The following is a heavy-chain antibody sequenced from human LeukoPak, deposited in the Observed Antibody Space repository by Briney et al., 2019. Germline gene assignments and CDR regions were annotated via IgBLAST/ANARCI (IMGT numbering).Heavy chain of an antibody. D-gene: IGHD6-19*01. CDR3: ATAVAGSFDY. CDR2: FDAEDAET. Sequence: ASVKVSCMVSGYTLTEFSMHWVRQAPGKGLEWMGGFDAEDAETIYAQKFQGRLTMTEDTSTDTVYMELSSLRSEDTAVYYCATAVAGSFDYWGQGTLVTVSS. V-gene: IGHV1-24*01. CDR1: GYTLTEFS. J-gene: IGHJ4*02.